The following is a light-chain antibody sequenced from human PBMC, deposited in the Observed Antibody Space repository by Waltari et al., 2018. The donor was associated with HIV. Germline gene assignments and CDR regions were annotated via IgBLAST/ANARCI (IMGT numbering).Light chain of an antibody. CDR2: DVS. V-gene: IGLV2-14*01. CDR3: SSYISSNVV. CDR1: SSAVGGYNY. Sequence: QSALTQPASVSGSPGQSITIPCTGTSSAVGGYNYVSWYQQHPGKAPKLMIYDVSNRPSGVSNRFSGSKSGNTASLTISGLQAEDEADYYCSSYISSNVVFGGGTKLTVL. J-gene: IGLJ2*01.